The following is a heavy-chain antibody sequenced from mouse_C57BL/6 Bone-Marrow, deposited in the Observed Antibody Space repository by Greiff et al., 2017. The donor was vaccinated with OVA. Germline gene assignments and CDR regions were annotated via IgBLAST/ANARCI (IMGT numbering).Heavy chain of an antibody. CDR3: ARERGAQAMGSMDY. CDR1: GYTFTSYW. CDR2: IDPNSGGT. Sequence: VQLQQPGAELVKPGASVKLSCKASGYTFTSYWMHWVKQRPGRGLEWIGRIDPNSGGTKYNEKFKSKATLTVDKPSSTAYMQLSSLTSEDSAVDYCARERGAQAMGSMDYWGQGTSVTVSS. J-gene: IGHJ4*01. D-gene: IGHD3-2*02. V-gene: IGHV1-72*01.